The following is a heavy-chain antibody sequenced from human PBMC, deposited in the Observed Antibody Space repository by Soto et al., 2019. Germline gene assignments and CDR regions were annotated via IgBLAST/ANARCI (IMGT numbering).Heavy chain of an antibody. Sequence: SETLSLTCTDSGGSISSYYWSWIRQPPGKGLEWIGYIYYSGSTNYNPSLKSRVTISVDTSKNQFSLKLSSVTAADTAVYYCARRGGKGYCSGGSFYEYAFDIWGQGTMVTVSS. J-gene: IGHJ3*02. CDR2: IYYSGST. CDR1: GGSISSYY. CDR3: ARRGGKGYCSGGSFYEYAFDI. V-gene: IGHV4-59*08. D-gene: IGHD2-15*01.